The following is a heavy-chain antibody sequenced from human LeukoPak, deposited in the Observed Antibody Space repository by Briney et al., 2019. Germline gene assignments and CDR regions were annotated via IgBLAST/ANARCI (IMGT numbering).Heavy chain of an antibody. CDR1: GYSFTNYL. J-gene: IGHJ4*02. D-gene: IGHD2-2*01. Sequence: GASVKVSCKGFGYSFTNYLIHWARQAPGQGLEWMGIINPRNGDTIYTQKFQGRVTMTRDTSTSTVYMDLSSLKSEDTAVYYCAREMPATFYLDYWGQGSLVTASS. V-gene: IGHV1-46*01. CDR3: AREMPATFYLDY. CDR2: INPRNGDT.